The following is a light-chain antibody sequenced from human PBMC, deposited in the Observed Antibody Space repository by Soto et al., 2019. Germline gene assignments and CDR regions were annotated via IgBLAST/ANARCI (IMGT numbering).Light chain of an antibody. CDR1: QSVSTN. Sequence: EIVMTQSPATLSVSPGERAALSSRASQSVSTNVAWYQHKPGQAPSLLIYGASTRATGIPARFSGSGSGTEFTLTISSLQSEDFAVYYCQQYHDWPPVTFGGGTKVEIK. V-gene: IGKV3-15*01. CDR2: GAS. CDR3: QQYHDWPPVT. J-gene: IGKJ4*01.